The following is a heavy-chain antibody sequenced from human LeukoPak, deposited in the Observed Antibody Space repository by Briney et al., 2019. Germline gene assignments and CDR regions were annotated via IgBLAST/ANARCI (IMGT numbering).Heavy chain of an antibody. J-gene: IGHJ5*02. D-gene: IGHD3-3*01. CDR2: MNPNSGNT. CDR3: AKSREWSNNWFDP. CDR1: GYTFTSYD. Sequence: GASVKVSCKASGYTFTSYDINWVRQATGQGLEWMGWMNPNSGNTGYAQKFQGRVTITRNTSIGTAYTELSSLRSEDTAVYYCAKSREWSNNWFDPWGQGTLVTVSS. V-gene: IGHV1-8*03.